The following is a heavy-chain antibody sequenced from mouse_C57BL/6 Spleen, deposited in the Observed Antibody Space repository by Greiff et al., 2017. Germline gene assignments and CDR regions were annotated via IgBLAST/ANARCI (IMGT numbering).Heavy chain of an antibody. CDR1: GYTFTSYW. CDR2: IDPSDSYT. Sequence: QVQLKQPGAELVMPGASVKLSCKASGYTFTSYWMHWVKQRPGQGLEWIGEIDPSDSYTNYNQKFKGKSTLTVDKSSSTAYMQLSSLTSEGSAVYYCATYYDYVPFAYWGQGTLVTVSA. D-gene: IGHD2-4*01. J-gene: IGHJ3*01. V-gene: IGHV1-69*01. CDR3: ATYYDYVPFAY.